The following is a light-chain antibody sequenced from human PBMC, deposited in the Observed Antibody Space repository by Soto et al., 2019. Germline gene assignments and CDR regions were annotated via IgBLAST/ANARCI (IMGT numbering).Light chain of an antibody. CDR2: GAS. J-gene: IGKJ4*01. CDR1: QSVSSN. Sequence: EIVMTQSPATLSVSPGERATLSCRASQSVSSNLAWYQQKPGQAPRLLIYGASTRATGIPARFSGSGSGTEFHLTISRLQSEDFAGYYCQQYNNWPPLTFGGGNKVEIK. V-gene: IGKV3-15*01. CDR3: QQYNNWPPLT.